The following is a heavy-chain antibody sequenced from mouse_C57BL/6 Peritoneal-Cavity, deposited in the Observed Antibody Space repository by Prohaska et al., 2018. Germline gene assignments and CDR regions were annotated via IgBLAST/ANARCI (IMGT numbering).Heavy chain of an antibody. CDR2: IKSDGSAI. CDR1: GFTFSGFR. D-gene: IGHD2-1*01. J-gene: IGHJ1*03. V-gene: IGHV11-2*01. Sequence: EVQLLETGGGLVQPGGSRGLSCEGSGFTFSGFRMSWVRQTPGKSLEWIVDIKSDGSAINYAPSIKDRFTIFRDNDKSTLYLQMSNVRSEDTATYFCMRYGNYWYFDVWGTGTTVTVSS. CDR3: MRYGNYWYFDV.